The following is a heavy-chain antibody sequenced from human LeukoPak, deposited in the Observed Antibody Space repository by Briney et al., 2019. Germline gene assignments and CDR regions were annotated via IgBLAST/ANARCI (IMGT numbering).Heavy chain of an antibody. Sequence: GGSLRLSCAASGFTFSSYAMHWVRQAPGKGLEWVAVISYDGSNKYYADSVKGRFTISRDNSKNTLYLQMNSPRAENTAVYYCARDRAAAGMSVDYWGQGTLVTVSS. D-gene: IGHD6-13*01. CDR2: ISYDGSNK. CDR3: ARDRAAAGMSVDY. CDR1: GFTFSSYA. J-gene: IGHJ4*02. V-gene: IGHV3-30-3*01.